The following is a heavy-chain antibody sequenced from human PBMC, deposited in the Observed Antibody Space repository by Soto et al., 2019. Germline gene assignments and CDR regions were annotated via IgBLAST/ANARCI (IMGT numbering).Heavy chain of an antibody. V-gene: IGHV5-10-1*01. Sequence: GESLKISCKGSGYSFTSYWISWVRQMPGKGLEWMGRIDPSDSYTNYSPSFQGHVTISADKSISTAYLQWSSLKASDTAMYYCVRRFAAAGPAYGMDVWGQGTTVTVSS. J-gene: IGHJ6*02. D-gene: IGHD6-13*01. CDR2: IDPSDSYT. CDR1: GYSFTSYW. CDR3: VRRFAAAGPAYGMDV.